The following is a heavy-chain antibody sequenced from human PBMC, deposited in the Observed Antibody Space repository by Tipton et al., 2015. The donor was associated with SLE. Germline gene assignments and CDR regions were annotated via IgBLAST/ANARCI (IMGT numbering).Heavy chain of an antibody. CDR1: GGSISSGSYY. CDR3: ARGRAVAGTQEYYFDY. D-gene: IGHD6-19*01. V-gene: IGHV4-61*02. J-gene: IGHJ4*02. CDR2: IYTSGST. Sequence: TLSLTCTVSGGSISSGSYYWSWIRQPAGKGLEWIGRIYTSGSTNYNPSLKSRVTMSVETSKNQFSLKLSSVTAADTAVYYCARGRAVAGTQEYYFDYWGPGTLVTVSS.